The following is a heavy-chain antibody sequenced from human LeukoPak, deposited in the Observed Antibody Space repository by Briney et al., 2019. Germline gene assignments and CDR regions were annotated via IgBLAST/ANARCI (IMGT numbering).Heavy chain of an antibody. CDR1: NGSINSYH. J-gene: IGHJ4*02. V-gene: IGHV4-4*07. Sequence: SETLSLTCTVSNGSINSYHWSWIRQPAGKGLEWNGRVHISGSTNYNPSLRSRVAISADKSKNQFSLKLISVTAADTAVYYCARDDSSRDDSGGYHYWGQGVLVTVSS. D-gene: IGHD3-22*01. CDR3: ARDDSSRDDSGGYHY. CDR2: VHISGST.